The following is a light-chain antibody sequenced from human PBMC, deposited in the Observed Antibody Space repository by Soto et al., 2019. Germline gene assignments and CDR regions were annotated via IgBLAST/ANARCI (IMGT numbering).Light chain of an antibody. V-gene: IGLV1-44*01. CDR1: SSNIGSNT. CDR3: QSYHNPLSARYV. CDR2: STS. J-gene: IGLJ1*01. Sequence: QSVLTQPPSASGTPGQIVAISCSGSSSNIGSNTVTWYQQLPGTAPKLLIYSTSQRSSGVPGRFSGSKSGASASLSITGLQAEDEGDYYCQSYHNPLSARYVFGTGTKVTVL.